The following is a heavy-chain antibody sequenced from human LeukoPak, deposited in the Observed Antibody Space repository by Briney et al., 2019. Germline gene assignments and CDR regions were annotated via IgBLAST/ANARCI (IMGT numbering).Heavy chain of an antibody. CDR3: ARAMDYYDSSGSNGGIFDY. CDR2: ISNSGSTI. Sequence: GGSLRLSCAASGFTFSDYYMSWIRQAPGKGLEWVSYISNSGSTIYYADSVKGRFTISRDNAKNSLYLQMNSLRAEDTAVYYCARAMDYYDSSGSNGGIFDYWGQGTLVTVSS. J-gene: IGHJ4*02. V-gene: IGHV3-11*04. CDR1: GFTFSDYY. D-gene: IGHD3-22*01.